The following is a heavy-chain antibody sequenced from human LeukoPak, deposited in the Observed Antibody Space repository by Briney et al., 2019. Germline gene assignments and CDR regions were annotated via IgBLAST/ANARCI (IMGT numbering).Heavy chain of an antibody. J-gene: IGHJ4*02. CDR1: GFTFGNVW. CDR3: AKRGDYGAYPYYFDY. D-gene: IGHD4-17*01. CDR2: LSYDGTNK. V-gene: IGHV3-30*18. Sequence: PGGSLRLSCAASGFTFGNVWMSWVRQAPGKGLEWVAALSYDGTNKWYVDSVKGRFTISRDNSKNTLYLQMNSLRPEDTAVYYCAKRGDYGAYPYYFDYWGQGTLVTVSS.